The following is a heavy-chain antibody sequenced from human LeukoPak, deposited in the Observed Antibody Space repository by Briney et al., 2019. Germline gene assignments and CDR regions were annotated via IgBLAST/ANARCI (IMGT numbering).Heavy chain of an antibody. CDR2: IYPGDSDT. J-gene: IGHJ4*02. D-gene: IGHD3-3*01. V-gene: IGHV5-51*01. Sequence: SGESLKISCKGSGYTFSSYWIGWVRPMPRKGLEWMGIIYPGDSDTRYSPSLQGQVTISVDTSIGTAYLQWSSLKASDTAIYYCARQNDFRLDYWGQGTLVTVSS. CDR1: GYTFSSYW. CDR3: ARQNDFRLDY.